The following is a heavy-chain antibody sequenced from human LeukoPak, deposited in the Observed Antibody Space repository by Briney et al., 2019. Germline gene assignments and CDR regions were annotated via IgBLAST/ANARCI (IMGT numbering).Heavy chain of an antibody. CDR3: ARGGGGVTTVY. D-gene: IGHD4-17*01. CDR1: GGSISSSSYY. V-gene: IGHV4-39*06. J-gene: IGHJ4*02. CDR2: LYCGRST. Sequence: SETLSLTCAVSGGSISSSSYYWGWIRQPPGRGLEWGGSLYCGRSTYYNPSLKSRDTISVDTSKNQFTLKLSSVTAADTAVYYCARGGGGVTTVYWGQGTLVTVSS.